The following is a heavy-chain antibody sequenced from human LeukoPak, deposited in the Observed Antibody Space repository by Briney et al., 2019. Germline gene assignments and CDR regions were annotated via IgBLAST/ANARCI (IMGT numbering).Heavy chain of an antibody. D-gene: IGHD3-10*01. CDR3: ARHPGFGELLGYFDY. Sequence: SETLSLTCTVSGGSISSYYWSWIRQPPGKGLEWTGYIYYSGSTNYNPSLKSRVTISVDTSKNQFSLKLSSVTAADTAVYYCARHPGFGELLGYFDYWGQGTLVTVSS. CDR1: GGSISSYY. CDR2: IYYSGST. V-gene: IGHV4-59*08. J-gene: IGHJ4*02.